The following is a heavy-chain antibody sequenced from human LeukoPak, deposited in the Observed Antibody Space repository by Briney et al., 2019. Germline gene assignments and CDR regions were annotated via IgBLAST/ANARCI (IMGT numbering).Heavy chain of an antibody. CDR1: GYTFTSYD. D-gene: IGHD1-26*01. Sequence: ASVKVSCKASGYTFTSYDINWVRQATGQGLEWMGWMNPNSGNTGYAQKFQGRVTMTRNTSISTAYMELSSLRSEDTAVYYCVAGKDSGRNRPFDYWGQGTLVTVSS. CDR3: VAGKDSGRNRPFDY. J-gene: IGHJ4*02. V-gene: IGHV1-8*01. CDR2: MNPNSGNT.